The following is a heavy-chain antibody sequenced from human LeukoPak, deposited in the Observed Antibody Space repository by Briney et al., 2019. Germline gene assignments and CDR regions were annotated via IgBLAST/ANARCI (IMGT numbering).Heavy chain of an antibody. J-gene: IGHJ4*02. V-gene: IGHV3-30*04. CDR1: GFTFSSYA. Sequence: GGSLRLSCAASGFTFSSYAMHWVRQAPGKGLEWVAVISYDGSNKYYADSVKGRFTISRDNSKNTLYLQMNSLRAEDTAVYYCAKTLTDYGDYDRGFDYWGQGTLVTVSS. D-gene: IGHD4-17*01. CDR2: ISYDGSNK. CDR3: AKTLTDYGDYDRGFDY.